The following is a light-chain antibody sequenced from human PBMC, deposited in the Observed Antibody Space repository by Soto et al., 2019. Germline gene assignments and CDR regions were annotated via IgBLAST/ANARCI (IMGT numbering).Light chain of an antibody. J-gene: IGLJ2*01. V-gene: IGLV2-14*01. CDR1: SSYVGGYNY. CDR2: DVS. CDR3: SSYTSSSTLV. Sequence: QSALTQPASVSGSPGQSITISCTGTSSYVGGYNYVSWYQQHPRKAPKLMIYDVSNRPSGVSNRFSGSKSGNTASLTISGLQAEDEADYYCSSYTSSSTLVFGGGTKLTVL.